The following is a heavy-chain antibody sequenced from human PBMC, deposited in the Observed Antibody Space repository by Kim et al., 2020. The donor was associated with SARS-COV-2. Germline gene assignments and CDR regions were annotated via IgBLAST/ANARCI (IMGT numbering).Heavy chain of an antibody. CDR3: AKDFVTKTLRAFDI. V-gene: IGHV3-23*01. Sequence: ANSVKGRFTISRDNSKNTLYLQMNSLRAEDTAVYYCAKDFVTKTLRAFDIWGQGTMVTVSS. D-gene: IGHD2-8*01. J-gene: IGHJ3*02.